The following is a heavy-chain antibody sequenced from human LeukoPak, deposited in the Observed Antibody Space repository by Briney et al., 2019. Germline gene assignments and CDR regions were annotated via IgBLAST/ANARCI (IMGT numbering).Heavy chain of an antibody. D-gene: IGHD2-2*01. CDR3: ARTLGYCSSTSCPFDY. J-gene: IGHJ4*02. CDR1: GGSISSSSYY. CDR2: IYYSGST. Sequence: PSETLSLTCTVSGGSISSSSYYWGWIRQPPGKGLEWIGSIYYSGSTYYNPSLKSRATISVDTSKNQFSLKLSSVTAADTAVYYCARTLGYCSSTSCPFDYWGQGTLVTVSS. V-gene: IGHV4-39*01.